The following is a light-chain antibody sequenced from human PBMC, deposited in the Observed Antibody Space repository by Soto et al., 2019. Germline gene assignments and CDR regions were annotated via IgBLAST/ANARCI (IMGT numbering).Light chain of an antibody. J-gene: IGKJ2*01. V-gene: IGKV1-5*03. CDR3: QQYSSYSYT. CDR1: QSTSRW. CDR2: KTS. Sequence: DIRMRQSPSTVSASVGDRGTITCWASQSTSRWLAWYQQKPGKAPKLLIYKTSTLESGVPSRFSGSGGGTEFTLTIGCLQPDDFATYYCQQYSSYSYTFGQGTKLEIK.